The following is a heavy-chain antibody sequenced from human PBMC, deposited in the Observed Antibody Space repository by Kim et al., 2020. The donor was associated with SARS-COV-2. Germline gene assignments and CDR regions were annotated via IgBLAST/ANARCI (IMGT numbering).Heavy chain of an antibody. Sequence: SETLSLTCAVYGGSFSGYYWSWIRQPPGKGLEWIGEINHSGSTNYNPSLKSRVTISVDTSKNQFSLKLSSVTAADTAVYYCARGRYYYDSRHHHMAFDILGQGTMVTVSS. V-gene: IGHV4-34*01. D-gene: IGHD3-22*01. J-gene: IGHJ3*02. CDR3: ARGRYYYDSRHHHMAFDI. CDR2: INHSGST. CDR1: GGSFSGYY.